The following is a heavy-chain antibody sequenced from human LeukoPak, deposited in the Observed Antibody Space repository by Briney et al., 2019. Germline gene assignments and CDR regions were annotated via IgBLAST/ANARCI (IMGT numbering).Heavy chain of an antibody. CDR3: VRSIDY. D-gene: IGHD3-9*01. CDR2: IKQDGSEK. J-gene: IGHJ4*02. V-gene: IGHV3-7*01. Sequence: TGGSLRLTCAASGFTFSSNWMNWVRQTPEKGLEWVANIKQDGSEKYYVDSVKGRFTISRDNTKNSLYLQMNSLRAEDTAAHYCVRSIDYWGQGTLVTVSS. CDR1: GFTFSSNW.